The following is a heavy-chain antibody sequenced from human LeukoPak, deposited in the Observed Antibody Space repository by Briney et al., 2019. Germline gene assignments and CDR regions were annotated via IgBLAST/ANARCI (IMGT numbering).Heavy chain of an antibody. CDR2: INHSGST. Sequence: SETLSLTCAVYGGSFSGYYWSWIRQPPGKGLEWIGEINHSGSTNYNPSLKSRVTISVDTSKNQFSLKLSSVTAADTAVYYCARVGVGYCSSTSCYASGRYYYYYYYMDVWGKGTTVTISS. CDR3: ARVGVGYCSSTSCYASGRYYYYYYYMDV. J-gene: IGHJ6*03. V-gene: IGHV4-34*01. D-gene: IGHD2-2*01. CDR1: GGSFSGYY.